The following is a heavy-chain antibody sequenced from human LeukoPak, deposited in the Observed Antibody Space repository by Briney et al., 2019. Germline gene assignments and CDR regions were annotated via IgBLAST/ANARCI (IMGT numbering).Heavy chain of an antibody. Sequence: SVKVSCKASGYTFTSNYIHWVRQAPGQGLEWMGGIIPIFGTANYAQKFQGRVTITADESTSTAYMELSSLRSEDTAVYYCARATIVVVPAAIHHYYYGMDVWGQGTTVTVSS. J-gene: IGHJ6*02. CDR1: GYTFTSNY. D-gene: IGHD2-2*02. V-gene: IGHV1-69*13. CDR2: IIPIFGTA. CDR3: ARATIVVVPAAIHHYYYGMDV.